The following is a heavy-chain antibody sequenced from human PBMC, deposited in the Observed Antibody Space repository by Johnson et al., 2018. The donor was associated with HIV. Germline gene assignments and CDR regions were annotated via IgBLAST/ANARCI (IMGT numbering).Heavy chain of an antibody. CDR2: ISSSGSTI. Sequence: QVQLVECGGGMVKPGGSLRLSCAASGFTFSDYYMSWTRQAPGKGLEWVSYISSSGSTIYYADSVKGRFPISRDNAKNSLYLQMNSLRAEDTAVYYCAKANVSGSYWAFDIWGQGTMVTVSS. D-gene: IGHD3-10*01. CDR3: AKANVSGSYWAFDI. J-gene: IGHJ3*02. V-gene: IGHV3-11*04. CDR1: GFTFSDYY.